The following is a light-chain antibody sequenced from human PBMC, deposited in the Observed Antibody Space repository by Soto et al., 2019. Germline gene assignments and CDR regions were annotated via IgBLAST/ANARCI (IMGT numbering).Light chain of an antibody. J-gene: IGKJ5*01. CDR2: DSS. CDR3: HHPIIYPTP. Sequence: DMRKSLAPCSLSASIGDRVSFTCLASQDISKFLNWYLHIPGQAPSLLIYDSSKSHFGVPSRFSGSGSGTDFTFTISSLEPEDFASYYCHHPIIYPTPLGHGTRLEIK. CDR1: QDISKF. V-gene: IGKV1-33*01.